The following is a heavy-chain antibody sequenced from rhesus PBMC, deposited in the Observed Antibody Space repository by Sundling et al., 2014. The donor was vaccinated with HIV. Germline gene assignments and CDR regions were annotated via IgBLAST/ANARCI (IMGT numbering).Heavy chain of an antibody. Sequence: QVQLQESGPGLVKPSETLSLTCAVSGGSISSGYGWSWIRQPPGKGLEWIGIIYSSGSNYLNPSLKSRVTLSVDTSKNQFSLKLSSVTAADTAVYYCARVGDTVDTVFDSWGRGVLVTVSS. V-gene: IGHV4-127*01. J-gene: IGHJ4*01. CDR1: GGSISSGYG. CDR2: IYSSGSN. CDR3: ARVGDTVDTVFDS. D-gene: IGHD5-24*01.